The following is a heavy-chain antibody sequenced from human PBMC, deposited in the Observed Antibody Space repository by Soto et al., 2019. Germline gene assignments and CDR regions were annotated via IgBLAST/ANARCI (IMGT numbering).Heavy chain of an antibody. J-gene: IGHJ5*02. V-gene: IGHV4-4*07. CDR2: IFPNGNT. CDR1: RGYVNTFH. CDR3: TRGVLA. Sequence: QVQLQESGPGLLKPSETLSLTCTVSRGYVNTFHWSWVRQPAGKGLEWIGRIFPNGNTDYSPSLKSRVTLSVDTSKNQISLELSSVTAADTAVYYCTRGVLAWGPGTRVTVSS. D-gene: IGHD2-8*01.